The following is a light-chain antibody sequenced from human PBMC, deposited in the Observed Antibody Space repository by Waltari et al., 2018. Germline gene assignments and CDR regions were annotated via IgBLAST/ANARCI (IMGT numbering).Light chain of an antibody. J-gene: IGKJ4*01. CDR3: QQRYDWPLT. V-gene: IGKV3-11*01. CDR1: QTTSNY. Sequence: EIVLTQSPATLSLSPGERATLSCRASQTTSNYFAWYQQKPGQAPRVLIYDASNRAAGIPARFSGSGSGTDFTLTISSLEPEDFAVYYCQQRYDWPLTFGGGTKVEIK. CDR2: DAS.